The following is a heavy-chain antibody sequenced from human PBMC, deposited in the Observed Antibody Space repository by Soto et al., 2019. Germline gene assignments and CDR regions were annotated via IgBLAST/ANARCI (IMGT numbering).Heavy chain of an antibody. Sequence: ASVTVSCKASGYTFTSYDINWVRQATGQGLEWMGWMNPNSGNTGYAQKFQGRVTMTRNTSISTAYMELSSLRSEDTAVYYCARAYRKQQLRVGYWGQGTLVTVSS. V-gene: IGHV1-8*01. CDR3: ARAYRKQQLRVGY. D-gene: IGHD6-13*01. CDR2: MNPNSGNT. CDR1: GYTFTSYD. J-gene: IGHJ4*02.